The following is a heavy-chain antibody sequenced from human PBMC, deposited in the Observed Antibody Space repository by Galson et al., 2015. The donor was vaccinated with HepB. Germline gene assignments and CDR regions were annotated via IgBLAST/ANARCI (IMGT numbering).Heavy chain of an antibody. CDR2: IDWDDDK. V-gene: IGHV2-70*11. Sequence: PALVKPTQTLTLTCTFSGFSLSTSGMCVSWIRQPPGKALEWLARIDWDDDKYYSTSLKTRLTISKDTSKNQVVLTMTNMDPVDTATYYCARIPGQDSYGHWIIDYWGQGTLVTVSS. CDR1: GFSLSTSGMC. D-gene: IGHD5-18*01. J-gene: IGHJ4*02. CDR3: ARIPGQDSYGHWIIDY.